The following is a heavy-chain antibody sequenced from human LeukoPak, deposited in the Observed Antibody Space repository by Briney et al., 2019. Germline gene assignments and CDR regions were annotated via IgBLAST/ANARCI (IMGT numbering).Heavy chain of an antibody. CDR3: ARAPFSGWYVPDY. J-gene: IGHJ4*02. CDR1: GYSFTSNW. Sequence: GESLKVSCKGSGYSFTSNWIGWVRQMPGKGLEWMGIIYPDDSDTRYSPSFQGQVTISADKSISTAYLQWSSLRASDTAMYYCARAPFSGWYVPDYWGQGTLVTVSS. CDR2: IYPDDSDT. V-gene: IGHV5-51*01. D-gene: IGHD6-19*01.